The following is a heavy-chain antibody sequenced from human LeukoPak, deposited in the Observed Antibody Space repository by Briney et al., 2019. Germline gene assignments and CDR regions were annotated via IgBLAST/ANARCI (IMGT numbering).Heavy chain of an antibody. Sequence: ASVKVSCKASGYAFTSYYMHWVRQAPGQGLEWMGIINPSGGSTSYAQKFQGRGTMTRDTSTSTVYMELSSLRSEDTAVYYCARDRRYYDILTGYRGYYYYGMDVWGKGTTVTVSS. CDR1: GYAFTSYY. D-gene: IGHD3-9*01. J-gene: IGHJ6*04. CDR2: INPSGGST. V-gene: IGHV1-46*01. CDR3: ARDRRYYDILTGYRGYYYYGMDV.